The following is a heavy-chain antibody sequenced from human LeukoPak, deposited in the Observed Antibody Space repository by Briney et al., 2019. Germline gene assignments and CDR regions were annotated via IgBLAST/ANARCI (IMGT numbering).Heavy chain of an antibody. Sequence: PSETLSLTCTVSGGSISSYYWSWIRQPPGKGLEWIGYIYYSGSTNYNPSLKSRVTISVDTSKNQFSLKLSSVTAADTAVYYCARDALSRSSGWWLDYWGQGTLVTVSS. J-gene: IGHJ4*02. CDR1: GGSISSYY. CDR2: IYYSGST. V-gene: IGHV4-59*01. CDR3: ARDALSRSSGWWLDY. D-gene: IGHD6-19*01.